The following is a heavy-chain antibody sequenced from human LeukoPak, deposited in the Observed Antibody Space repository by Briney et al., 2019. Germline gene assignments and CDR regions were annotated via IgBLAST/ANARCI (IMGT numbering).Heavy chain of an antibody. D-gene: IGHD1-7*01. Sequence: PSETLSLTCTVSGYSISSGYYWGWIRQPPGKGLEWIGSIYHSGSTYYNPSLKSRVTISVDTSKNQFSLKLRSVTAADTAVYYCARGNWNSFDAFDIWGQGTMVTVSS. V-gene: IGHV4-38-2*02. J-gene: IGHJ3*02. CDR2: IYHSGST. CDR3: ARGNWNSFDAFDI. CDR1: GYSISSGYY.